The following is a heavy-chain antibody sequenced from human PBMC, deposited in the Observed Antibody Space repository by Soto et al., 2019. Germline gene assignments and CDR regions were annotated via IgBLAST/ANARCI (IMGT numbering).Heavy chain of an antibody. J-gene: IGHJ6*03. Sequence: GGSLRLSCAASGFTFSSYAMSWVRQAPGKGLEWVSAISGSGGSTYYADSVKGRFTISRDNSKNTLYLQMNSLRAEDTAVYYCAKDQEYSSSWYYYYYMDVWGKGTTVTVSS. CDR3: AKDQEYSSSWYYYYYMDV. D-gene: IGHD6-13*01. CDR2: ISGSGGST. CDR1: GFTFSSYA. V-gene: IGHV3-23*01.